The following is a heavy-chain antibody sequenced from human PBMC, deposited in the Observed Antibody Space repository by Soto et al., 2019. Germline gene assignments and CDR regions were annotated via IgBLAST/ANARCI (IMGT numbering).Heavy chain of an antibody. CDR1: GFTFSDYA. D-gene: IGHD3-10*01. Sequence: EEQLLESGGGLVQPGGSLRLSCAASGFTFSDYAMSWVRQAPGKGLEWVSGLGGSNSDTHYAASVEGRFTVSRDNSKTTLYLQMNSLRAEDTAVYYCAKGPWVVRGVNFDYWGQGTLVTVSS. V-gene: IGHV3-23*01. CDR2: LGGSNSDT. J-gene: IGHJ4*02. CDR3: AKGPWVVRGVNFDY.